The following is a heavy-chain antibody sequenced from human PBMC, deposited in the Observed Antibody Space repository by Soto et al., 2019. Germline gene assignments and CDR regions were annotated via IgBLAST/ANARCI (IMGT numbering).Heavy chain of an antibody. Sequence: QLQLQESGPRLVKPSETLSLTCTVSGGSISSSSYYWGWIRQPPGKGLEWIGSIYYSGSTYYNPSLKSRVSISVDTSKNQFSLKLCSVTAADTAVCYCARHPRLLHPFFDYWGQGTLGTVS. J-gene: IGHJ4*02. CDR1: GGSISSSSYY. CDR2: IYYSGST. D-gene: IGHD2-15*01. CDR3: ARHPRLLHPFFDY. V-gene: IGHV4-39*01.